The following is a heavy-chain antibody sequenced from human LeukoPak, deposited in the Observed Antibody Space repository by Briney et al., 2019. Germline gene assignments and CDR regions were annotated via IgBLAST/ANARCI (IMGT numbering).Heavy chain of an antibody. Sequence: GGSLRLSRAASGFTFSSYGMHWVRQAPGKGLEWVSVIYSGGSTYYADSVKGRFTISRDNSKNTLYLQMNSLRAEDTAVYYCARGGPAAGRFDYWGQGTLVTVSS. CDR1: GFTFSSYG. CDR3: ARGGPAAGRFDY. J-gene: IGHJ4*02. CDR2: IYSGGST. D-gene: IGHD6-13*01. V-gene: IGHV3-NL1*01.